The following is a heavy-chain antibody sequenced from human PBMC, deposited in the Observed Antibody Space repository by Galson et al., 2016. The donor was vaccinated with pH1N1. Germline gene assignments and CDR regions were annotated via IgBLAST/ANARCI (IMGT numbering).Heavy chain of an antibody. V-gene: IGHV3-30*18. CDR2: TSYDGNDK. D-gene: IGHD1-14*01. Sequence: SLGLSCAASGFIFSNYGMHWARQGPGKGLEWVAPTSYDGNDKYYADSVKGRFAITRHNSENTLYLQMNSLRVEDTAVYFCAKTGGGHSGDPYCWGQGTLVTVSS. CDR1: GFIFSNYG. CDR3: AKTGGGHSGDPYC. J-gene: IGHJ4*02.